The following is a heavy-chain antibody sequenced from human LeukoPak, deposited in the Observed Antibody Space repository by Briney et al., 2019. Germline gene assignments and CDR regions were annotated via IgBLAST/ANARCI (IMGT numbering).Heavy chain of an antibody. Sequence: PGRSLRLSCAASGFTFSSYAMHWVRQAPGKGLEWVAVISYDGSNKYYADSVRGRFTISRDNSKNTLYLQMNSLRAEDTAVYYCASGLLWFGELKGAFDIWGQGTMVTVSS. CDR1: GFTFSSYA. CDR2: ISYDGSNK. V-gene: IGHV3-30-3*01. J-gene: IGHJ3*02. CDR3: ASGLLWFGELKGAFDI. D-gene: IGHD3-10*01.